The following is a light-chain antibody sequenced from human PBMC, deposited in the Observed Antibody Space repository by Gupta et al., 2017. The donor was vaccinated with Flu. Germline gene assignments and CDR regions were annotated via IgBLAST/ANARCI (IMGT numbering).Light chain of an antibody. CDR2: GTC. CDR3: QQYGSLPWT. V-gene: IGKV3-20*01. CDR1: ETVSANY. J-gene: IGKJ1*01. Sequence: DIVLTQSPGTLSLSPGEKVSLSCRSSETVSANYLSWFQLRPGQAPRLLIYGTCTRSTGISERFSGSGSGTDFTLTIRELEPEDSAVYYCQQYGSLPWTFGPGTKVEI.